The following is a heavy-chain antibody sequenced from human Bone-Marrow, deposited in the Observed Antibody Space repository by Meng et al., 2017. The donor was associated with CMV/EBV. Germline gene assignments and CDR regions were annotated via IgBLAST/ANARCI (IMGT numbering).Heavy chain of an antibody. V-gene: IGHV4-39*07. CDR3: ARGGSVFYGMDV. CDR2: IYYSGST. Sequence: GSLRLSCTVSGGSISSSSYYWGWIRQPPGKGLEWIGSIYYSGSTYYNPSLKSRVTISVDTSKNQFSLKLSSVTAADTAVYYCARGGSVFYGMDVWGHGTKVTSP. J-gene: IGHJ6*02. D-gene: IGHD1-26*01. CDR1: GGSISSSSYY.